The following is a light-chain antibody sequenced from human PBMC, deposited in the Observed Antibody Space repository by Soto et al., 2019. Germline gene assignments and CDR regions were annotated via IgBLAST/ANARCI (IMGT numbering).Light chain of an antibody. CDR1: SSDVGGYNY. J-gene: IGLJ1*01. CDR2: DVS. V-gene: IGLV2-14*03. Sequence: QSVLAQPASVSGSPGQSITISCTGTSSDVGGYNYVSWYQHHPGKAPKLMIYDVSNRPSGVSNRFSGSKSGNTASLTISGLRAEDEADYYCSSYTSSSTRVFGTGTKVTVL. CDR3: SSYTSSSTRV.